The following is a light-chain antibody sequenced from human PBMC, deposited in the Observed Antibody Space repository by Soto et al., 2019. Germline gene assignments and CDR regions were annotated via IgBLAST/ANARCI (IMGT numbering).Light chain of an antibody. CDR1: QSISSW. V-gene: IGKV1-5*01. CDR3: QQYNTYST. Sequence: DIQITQSPSTLSASVGDRVTITCRASQSISSWLAWYQQTPGKAPNLLIYDVSILESGAPSRFSGSGSGTEFTLTISSLQPEDFASYYCQQYNTYSTFGQGTKVDIK. J-gene: IGKJ1*01. CDR2: DVS.